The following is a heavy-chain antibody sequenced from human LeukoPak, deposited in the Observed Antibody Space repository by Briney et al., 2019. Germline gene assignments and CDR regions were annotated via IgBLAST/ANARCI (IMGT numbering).Heavy chain of an antibody. Sequence: ASVKVSYKASGYTFTIYYTHWVRQAPGQGLEWMGIINPSGTSTSYPQNFQGRVTMTRDTSTSTVYMELSSLTSDDTAVYYCVRGASDTSGYYYVLDYWGQGTLVTVSS. CDR3: VRGASDTSGYYYVLDY. J-gene: IGHJ4*02. CDR1: GYTFTIYY. D-gene: IGHD3-22*01. CDR2: INPSGTST. V-gene: IGHV1-46*01.